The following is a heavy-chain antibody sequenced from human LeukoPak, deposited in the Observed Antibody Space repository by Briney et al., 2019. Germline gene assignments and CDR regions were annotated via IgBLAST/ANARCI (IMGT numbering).Heavy chain of an antibody. J-gene: IGHJ6*02. CDR1: GFTLSSHW. V-gene: IGHV3-7*03. CDR3: ARAGWYGAIKNYYGMDV. CDR2: IKQDGSEK. Sequence: GSLRLFCAALGFTLSSHWMSLVRPGPGKGVEGVANIKQDGSEKYYVDSVKGRFTISRDNAKNSLYLQMNSLRAEDTAVYYCARAGWYGAIKNYYGMDVWGQGTTVTVSS. D-gene: IGHD6-19*01.